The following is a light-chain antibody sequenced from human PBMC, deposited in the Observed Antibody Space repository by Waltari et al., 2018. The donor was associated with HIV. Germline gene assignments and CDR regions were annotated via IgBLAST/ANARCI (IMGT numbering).Light chain of an antibody. Sequence: QSALTQPRSVSGSPGQSVTISCTGTSSDVGGYNYVSWYQHHPGKAPKFMIYDVNKRPSGVPDRCSGSKCGNTASLTISGLQAEDEADYYCCSYADNYPVVFGGGTKLTVL. CDR1: SSDVGGYNY. CDR3: CSYADNYPVV. V-gene: IGLV2-11*01. J-gene: IGLJ2*01. CDR2: DVN.